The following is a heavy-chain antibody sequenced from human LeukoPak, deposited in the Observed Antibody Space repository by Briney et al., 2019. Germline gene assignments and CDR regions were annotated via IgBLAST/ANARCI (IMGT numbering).Heavy chain of an antibody. CDR1: GYSFSTYG. V-gene: IGHV1-18*01. CDR3: ARVGRDCTCIVCYWADWFDP. CDR2: ISGSTGST. Sequence: ASVKVSCKASGYSFSTYGIAWVREAPGQAPEYLGWISGSTGSTQYAKTVQGRVTMTADTCTGTAYMELRSLRSDDTAVYYCARVGRDCTCIVCYWADWFDPWGQGTLVIVSS. D-gene: IGHD2-21*02. J-gene: IGHJ5*02.